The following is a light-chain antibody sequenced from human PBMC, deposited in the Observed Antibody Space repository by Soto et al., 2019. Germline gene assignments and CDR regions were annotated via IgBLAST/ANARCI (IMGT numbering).Light chain of an antibody. V-gene: IGKV3-11*01. CDR3: QHRTNWPRT. CDR2: DAS. J-gene: IGKJ2*01. Sequence: EIVLTQSPATLSLSPGERATLSCRASQSVGTFLAWYQQKPGQAPRLIIYDASNRATGIPVRFSGTVSGTXXXLXISXVEPEDFAVYYCQHRTNWPRTFGQGTKLDIK. CDR1: QSVGTF.